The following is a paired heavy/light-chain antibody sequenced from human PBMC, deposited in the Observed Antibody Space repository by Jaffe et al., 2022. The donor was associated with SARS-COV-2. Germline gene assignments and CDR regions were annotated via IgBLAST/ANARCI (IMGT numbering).Heavy chain of an antibody. V-gene: IGHV1-18*01. CDR3: VRDRLERRWSYWFDP. Sequence: QVQLVQSGPEVKKPGASVKVSCKASGYTFTSYGISWVRQAPGQGLEWMGWISGYNGNTDYGQILQGRVTMTTDTSTSTAYMELRSLRSDDTAVYYCVRDRLERRWSYWFDPWGQGTLVTVSS. J-gene: IGHJ5*02. CDR1: GYTFTSYG. D-gene: IGHD1-1*01. CDR2: ISGYNGNT.
Light chain of an antibody. CDR2: SNN. CDR1: SSNIGGNT. CDR3: AAWDDSLNGWV. Sequence: QSVLTQPPSASGTPGQRVTISCSGSSSNIGGNTVNWYQQLPGTAPKLLIYSNNQRPSGVPDRFSGSKSGTSASLAISGLQSEDEADYFCAAWDDSLNGWVFGGGTKLTVL. J-gene: IGLJ3*02. V-gene: IGLV1-44*01.